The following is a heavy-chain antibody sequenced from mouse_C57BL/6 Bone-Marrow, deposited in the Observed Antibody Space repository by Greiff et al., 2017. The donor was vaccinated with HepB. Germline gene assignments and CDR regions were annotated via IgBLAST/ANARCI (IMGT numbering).Heavy chain of an antibody. V-gene: IGHV14-4*01. CDR1: GFNIKDDY. CDR3: TTNTVVATPYYFDY. CDR2: IDPENGDT. Sequence: VQLQQSGAELVRPGASVKLSCTASGFNIKDDYMHWVKQRPEQGLEWIGWIDPENGDTEYASKFQGKATITADTSSNTAYLQLSSLTSEDTAVYYCTTNTVVATPYYFDYWGQGTTLTVSS. J-gene: IGHJ2*01. D-gene: IGHD1-1*01.